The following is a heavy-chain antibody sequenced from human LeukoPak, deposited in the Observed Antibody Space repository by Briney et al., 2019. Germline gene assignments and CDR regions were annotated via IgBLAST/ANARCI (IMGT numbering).Heavy chain of an antibody. CDR2: IYYSGST. Sequence: SETLSLTCTVSGGSISSSSYYWGWIRQPPGKGLEWIGSIYYSGSTYYNPSLKSRVTISVDTSKNQFSLKLSSVTAADTAVYYCARELRYFDWHTYYYYYMDVWGKGTTVTISS. V-gene: IGHV4-39*02. D-gene: IGHD3-9*01. CDR3: ARELRYFDWHTYYYYYMDV. CDR1: GGSISSSSYY. J-gene: IGHJ6*03.